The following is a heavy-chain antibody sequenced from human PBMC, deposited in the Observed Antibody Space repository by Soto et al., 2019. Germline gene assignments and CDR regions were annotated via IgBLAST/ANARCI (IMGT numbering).Heavy chain of an antibody. CDR3: ARDPSVDDHNHNWFDP. CDR2: INPNSGGT. D-gene: IGHD5-12*01. J-gene: IGHJ5*02. CDR1: GYTFTGYY. Sequence: QVQLVQSGAEVKKPGASVKVSCKASGYTFTGYYMHWVRQAPGQGLEWMGWINPNSGGTNYAQKFQGRVTMTRDTSISTAYMELSRVRSDDTAVYYCARDPSVDDHNHNWFDPWGQGTLVTVSS. V-gene: IGHV1-2*02.